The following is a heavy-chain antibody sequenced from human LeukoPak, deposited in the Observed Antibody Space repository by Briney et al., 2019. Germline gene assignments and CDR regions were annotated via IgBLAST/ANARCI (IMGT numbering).Heavy chain of an antibody. V-gene: IGHV3-48*04. D-gene: IGHD5-12*01. J-gene: IGHJ4*02. CDR1: GFTFHNA. Sequence: GGSLRLSCAASGFTFHNAMNWVRQAPGKGLEWISYVGISSGNTKYADSVKGRFTISGDSAKNSVFLQMNSLRVEDTAVYYCARDHRYAFDNWGQGTLVTVSS. CDR3: ARDHRYAFDN. CDR2: VGISSGNT.